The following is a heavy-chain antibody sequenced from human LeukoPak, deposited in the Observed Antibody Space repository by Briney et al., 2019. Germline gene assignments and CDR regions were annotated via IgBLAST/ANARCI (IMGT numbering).Heavy chain of an antibody. Sequence: GGSLRLSCAASGFTFDDYGMSWDRQAPGKGLEWASGINWNGGSTGYADSVKGRFTISRDNAKNSLYLQMNSLRAEDTALYYCARDRNGGNTYYFDYWGQGTLVTVSS. J-gene: IGHJ4*02. V-gene: IGHV3-20*04. CDR1: GFTFDDYG. CDR2: INWNGGST. CDR3: ARDRNGGNTYYFDY. D-gene: IGHD4-23*01.